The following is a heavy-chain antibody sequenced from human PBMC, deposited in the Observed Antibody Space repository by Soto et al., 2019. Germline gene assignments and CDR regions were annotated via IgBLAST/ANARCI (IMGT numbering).Heavy chain of an antibody. V-gene: IGHV3-7*01. D-gene: IGHD5-18*01. Sequence: HPGGSLRLSCAASGFMFSAYWMSWVRQAPGKGLEWVASIHGDGGKIYYVDSVKGRFTISRDNAKRSLYLQMNSLRAEDTAVYYCARDFYGGYTYGPGDYWGQGALVTVSS. CDR1: GFMFSAYW. CDR3: ARDFYGGYTYGPGDY. CDR2: IHGDGGKI. J-gene: IGHJ4*02.